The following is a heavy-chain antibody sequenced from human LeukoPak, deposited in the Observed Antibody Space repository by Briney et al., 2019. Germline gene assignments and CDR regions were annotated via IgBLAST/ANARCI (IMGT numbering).Heavy chain of an antibody. CDR3: ARDISSYSSSWSWTGPGYGMDV. CDR1: GFTFSSYS. Sequence: PGGSLRLSCAASGFTFSSYSMNWVRQAPGKGLEWVSYISSSGSTIYYADSVKGRFTISRDNAKNSLYLQMNSLRAEDTAVYYCARDISSYSSSWSWTGPGYGMDVWGQGTTVTVSS. D-gene: IGHD6-13*01. J-gene: IGHJ6*02. CDR2: ISSSGSTI. V-gene: IGHV3-48*04.